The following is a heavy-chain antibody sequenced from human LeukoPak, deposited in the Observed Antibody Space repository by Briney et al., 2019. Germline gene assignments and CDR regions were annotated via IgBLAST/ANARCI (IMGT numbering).Heavy chain of an antibody. D-gene: IGHD2-2*01. CDR3: AKGVVPAAIEAIDY. CDR2: IRYDGSNK. V-gene: IGHV3-30*02. Sequence: GGSLRLSCAASGFSFSDYAIYWVRQTPGKGLEWVAFIRYDGSNKIYADSVKGRFTISRDNAKNSLYLQMNSLRAEDTAVYYCAKGVVPAAIEAIDYWGQGTLVTVSS. CDR1: GFSFSDYA. J-gene: IGHJ4*02.